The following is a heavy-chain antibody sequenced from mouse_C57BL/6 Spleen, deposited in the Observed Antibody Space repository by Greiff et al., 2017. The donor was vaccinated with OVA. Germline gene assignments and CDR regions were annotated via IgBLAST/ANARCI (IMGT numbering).Heavy chain of an antibody. D-gene: IGHD2-2*01. V-gene: IGHV1-58*01. CDR3: ALSTMVTTRYFDV. CDR1: GYTFTSYG. J-gene: IGHJ1*03. CDR2: IYIGNGYT. Sequence: VQLQQSGAELERPGSSVKMSCKTSGYTFTSYGINWVKQRPGQGLEWIGYIYIGNGYTEYNEKFKGKATLTSDTSSSTAYMQLSSLTSEDSAIYFCALSTMVTTRYFDVWGTGTTVTVSS.